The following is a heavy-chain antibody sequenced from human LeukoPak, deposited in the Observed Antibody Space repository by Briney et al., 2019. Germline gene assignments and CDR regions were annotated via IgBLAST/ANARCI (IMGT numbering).Heavy chain of an antibody. CDR2: ISSSGSTI. V-gene: IGHV3-48*03. D-gene: IGHD3-3*01. Sequence: GGSLRLSCAASGFTFSSYEMNWVRQAPGKGLEWVSYISSSGSTIYYADSVKGRFTISRDNSKNTLYLQMNSLRAEDTAVYYCARGAYYDFWSGYYLDYWGQGTLVTVSS. CDR3: ARGAYYDFWSGYYLDY. J-gene: IGHJ4*02. CDR1: GFTFSSYE.